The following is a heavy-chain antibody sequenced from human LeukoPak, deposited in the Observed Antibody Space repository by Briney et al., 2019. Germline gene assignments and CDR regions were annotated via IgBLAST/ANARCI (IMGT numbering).Heavy chain of an antibody. J-gene: IGHJ6*03. D-gene: IGHD2-2*01. CDR2: IRYEGGNT. Sequence: GGSLRLPCAASGFIFSKSAMHWVRQAPGMGLEWVAFIRYEGGNTNYPDSVKGRFTISRDNSKNTIYLQINTRNAEDTAVYYCAKDEVVPGYYYTDVWGRGTTVTISS. V-gene: IGHV3-30*02. CDR3: AKDEVVPGYYYTDV. CDR1: GFIFSKSA.